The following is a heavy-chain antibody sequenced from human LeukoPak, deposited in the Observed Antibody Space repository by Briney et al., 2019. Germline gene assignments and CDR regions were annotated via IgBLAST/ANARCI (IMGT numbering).Heavy chain of an antibody. J-gene: IGHJ3*02. V-gene: IGHV3-21*01. CDR2: ISSSSSYI. CDR3: ARVSPPYYYDSSGPNAYDAFDI. Sequence: GGSLRLSCAASGFTFSSYSMNWVRQAPGKGLEWVSSISSSSSYIYYADSVKGRFTISRDNAKNSLYLQMNSLRAEDTAVYYCARVSPPYYYDSSGPNAYDAFDIWGQGTMVTVSS. D-gene: IGHD3-22*01. CDR1: GFTFSSYS.